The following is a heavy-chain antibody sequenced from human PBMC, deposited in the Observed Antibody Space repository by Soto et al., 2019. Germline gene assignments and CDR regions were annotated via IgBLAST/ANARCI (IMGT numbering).Heavy chain of an antibody. Sequence: VQLQQSGPGLVKPSQTLSLTCAISGDSVSSNSAAWNWIRQSPSRGLEWLGRTYYRSKWYNDYAVSVKSRITINPDTSQNQFSLQLNSVTPEDTAVYYCARDRGVWYGDLHDAFDIWGQGTMVTVSS. D-gene: IGHD4-17*01. CDR2: TYYRSKWYN. J-gene: IGHJ3*02. CDR3: ARDRGVWYGDLHDAFDI. CDR1: GDSVSSNSAA. V-gene: IGHV6-1*01.